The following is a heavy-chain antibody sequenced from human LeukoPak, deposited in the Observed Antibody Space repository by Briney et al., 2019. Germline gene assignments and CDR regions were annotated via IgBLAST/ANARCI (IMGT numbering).Heavy chain of an antibody. CDR2: INHSGST. J-gene: IGHJ5*02. CDR1: GGSFSGYY. V-gene: IGHV4-34*01. D-gene: IGHD3-10*01. Sequence: SGTLSLTCAVYGGSFSGYYWSWIRQPPGKGLEWIGEINHSGSTNYNPSLKSRVTISVDTSKNQFSLKLSSVTAADTAVYYCARGSMVRGVITPWGQGTLVTASS. CDR3: ARGSMVRGVITP.